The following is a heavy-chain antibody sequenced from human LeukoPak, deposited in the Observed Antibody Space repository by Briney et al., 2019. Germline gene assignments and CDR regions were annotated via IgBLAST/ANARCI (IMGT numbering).Heavy chain of an antibody. CDR2: IYNTGST. Sequence: SETLSLTCTVSGGSIISSFWNWGWIRQPPGKGLEWIGYIYNTGSTNYDLSLKSRVNILVDTSKNRLSLRLSSVTAADTAVYYCARRGDSSVYFMFDYWGQGTLVTVSS. V-gene: IGHV4-59*08. CDR1: GGSIISSF. D-gene: IGHD3-22*01. CDR3: ARRGDSSVYFMFDY. J-gene: IGHJ4*02.